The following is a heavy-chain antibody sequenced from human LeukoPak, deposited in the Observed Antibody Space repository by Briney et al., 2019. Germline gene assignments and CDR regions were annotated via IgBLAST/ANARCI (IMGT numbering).Heavy chain of an antibody. CDR3: ARNPSRWSVDV. V-gene: IGHV3-30-3*01. D-gene: IGHD2-15*01. Sequence: GGSLRLSCAASGFTFSSYAMHWVRQAPGKGLEWVAVISYDGSNKYYADSVKGRFTISRDNSKNTLYLQMNSLRAEDTAVYYCARNPSRWSVDVWGQGTTVAVSS. CDR1: GFTFSSYA. CDR2: ISYDGSNK. J-gene: IGHJ6*02.